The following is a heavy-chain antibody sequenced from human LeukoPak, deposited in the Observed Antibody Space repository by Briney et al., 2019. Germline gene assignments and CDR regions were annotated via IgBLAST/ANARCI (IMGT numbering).Heavy chain of an antibody. V-gene: IGHV1-69*13. Sequence: SVKVSCKASGGTFSSYAISWVRQAPGQGFEWMGGIIPIFGTANYAQKFQGRVTITADESTSTAYMELSSLRSEDTAVYYCASYRYSYGTFDYWGQGTLVTVSS. CDR2: IIPIFGTA. D-gene: IGHD5-18*01. J-gene: IGHJ4*02. CDR1: GGTFSSYA. CDR3: ASYRYSYGTFDY.